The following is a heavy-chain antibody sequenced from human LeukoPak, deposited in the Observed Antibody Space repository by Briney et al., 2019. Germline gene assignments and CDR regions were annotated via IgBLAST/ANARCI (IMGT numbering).Heavy chain of an antibody. D-gene: IGHD5-12*01. CDR3: ARGRWLRLIDY. Sequence: SETQSLPCAVYGGSFSGYYWSWIRQPPGKGLEWIGETYHCGSAYFNPSLKSRVTISVDTSKNQFSLKLSSVTAADTAVYYCARGRWLRLIDYWGQGTLVTVSS. J-gene: IGHJ4*02. CDR1: GGSFSGYY. V-gene: IGHV4-34*01. CDR2: TYHCGSA.